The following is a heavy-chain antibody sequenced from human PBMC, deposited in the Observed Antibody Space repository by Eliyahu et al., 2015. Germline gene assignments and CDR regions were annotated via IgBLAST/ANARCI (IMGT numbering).Heavy chain of an antibody. D-gene: IGHD1-26*01. Sequence: EVQLVQSGAEVKKPGESLKISXTGSGYDFTTYLISWVRHXPXKGLEWLGNIDPSDSHIDYSPSFQGHVTISVDKSITTAYLQWSSLKDSDTAMYYCARLVGATGGWAWYFDLWGRGTLVTVSS. CDR3: ARLVGATGGWAWYFDL. CDR1: GYDFTTYL. CDR2: IDPSDSHI. V-gene: IGHV5-10-1*03. J-gene: IGHJ2*01.